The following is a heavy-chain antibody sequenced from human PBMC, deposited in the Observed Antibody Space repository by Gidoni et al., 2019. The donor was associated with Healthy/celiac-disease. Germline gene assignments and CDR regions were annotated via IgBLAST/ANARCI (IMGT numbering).Heavy chain of an antibody. J-gene: IGHJ4*02. D-gene: IGHD3-3*01. CDR1: GFIFSSYA. Sequence: EVQLLESGGGLVQPGGSLRLSCAASGFIFSSYAMSWVRQVPGKGLEWVSAISGSGGSTYYADSVKGRFTISRDNSKNTLYLQMNSLRAEDTAVYYCAKDFWSGYYFDYWGQGTLVTVSS. CDR2: ISGSGGST. V-gene: IGHV3-23*01. CDR3: AKDFWSGYYFDY.